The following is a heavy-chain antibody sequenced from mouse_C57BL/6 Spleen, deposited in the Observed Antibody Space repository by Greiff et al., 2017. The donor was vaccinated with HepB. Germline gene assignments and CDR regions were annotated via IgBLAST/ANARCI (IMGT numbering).Heavy chain of an antibody. CDR3: VREGYDYDEMDY. CDR1: GFSFNTYA. Sequence: DAGGGLVQPKGSLKLSCAASGFSFNTYAMNWVRQAPGKGLEWVARIRSKSNNYATYYADSVKDRFTISRDDSESMLYLQMNNLKTEDTAMYYCVREGYDYDEMDYWGQGTSVTVSS. V-gene: IGHV10-1*01. CDR2: IRSKSNNYAT. J-gene: IGHJ4*01. D-gene: IGHD2-4*01.